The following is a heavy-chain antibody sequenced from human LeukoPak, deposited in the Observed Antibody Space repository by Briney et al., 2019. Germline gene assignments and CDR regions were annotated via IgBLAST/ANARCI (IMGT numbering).Heavy chain of an antibody. CDR3: TRVGYIDEGIDY. CDR2: ISYDGSNK. CDR1: GFIFTNYF. Sequence: AGGSLRLSCAASGFIFTNYFMSWVRQAPGKGLEWVAVISYDGSNKYYADSVKGRFTISRDNSKNTLYLQMNSLRAEDTAIYYCTRVGYIDEGIDYWGQGTLVTVSS. J-gene: IGHJ4*02. D-gene: IGHD5-24*01. V-gene: IGHV3-30-3*01.